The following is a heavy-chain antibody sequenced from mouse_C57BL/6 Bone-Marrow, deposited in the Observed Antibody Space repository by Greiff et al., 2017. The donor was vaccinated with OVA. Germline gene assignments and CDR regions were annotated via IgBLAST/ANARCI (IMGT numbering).Heavy chain of an antibody. CDR2: ISDGGSYT. D-gene: IGHD1-1*01. V-gene: IGHV5-4*01. J-gene: IGHJ4*01. CDR3: ARGTTVDYYAVDD. Sequence: EVQRVESGGGLVKPGGSLKLSCAASGFTFSSYAMSWVRQTPEKRLEWVATISDGGSYTYYPDNVKGRFTISRDNAKNNLYLQMSHLESEDTAMYYCARGTTVDYYAVDDWGQGTSVTVSS. CDR1: GFTFSSYA.